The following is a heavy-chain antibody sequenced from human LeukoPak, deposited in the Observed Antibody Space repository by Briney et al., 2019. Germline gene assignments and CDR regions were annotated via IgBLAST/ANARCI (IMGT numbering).Heavy chain of an antibody. V-gene: IGHV4-4*07. CDR1: GGSISSYY. D-gene: IGHD3-10*01. CDR3: ARDLLLVRGNNWFDP. Sequence: PSETLSLTCTVSGGSISSYYWSWIRQPAGKGLEWIGRIYTSGSTNYNPSLKSRVTMSVDTSKNQFSLKLSSVAAADTAVYYCARDLLLVRGNNWFDPWGQGTLVTVSS. CDR2: IYTSGST. J-gene: IGHJ5*02.